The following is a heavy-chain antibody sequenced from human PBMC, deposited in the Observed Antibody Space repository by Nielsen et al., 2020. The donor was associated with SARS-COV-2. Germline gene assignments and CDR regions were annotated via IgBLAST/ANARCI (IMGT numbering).Heavy chain of an antibody. D-gene: IGHD4-17*01. CDR2: INRDGDSP. Sequence: GESLKISCAASGFSFSSYSMHWVRQAPGKGLIWVSRINRDGDSPTSADSVKGRFTISRDNAKNSLYLQMNSLRAEDTALYYCAKDGGNYGDYYYGMDVWGQGTTVTVSS. J-gene: IGHJ6*02. CDR1: GFSFSSYS. V-gene: IGHV3-74*01. CDR3: AKDGGNYGDYYYGMDV.